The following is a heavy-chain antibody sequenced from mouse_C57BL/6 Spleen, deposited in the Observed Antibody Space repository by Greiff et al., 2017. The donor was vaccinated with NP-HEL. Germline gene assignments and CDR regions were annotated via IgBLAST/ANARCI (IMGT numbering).Heavy chain of an antibody. V-gene: IGHV3-6*01. CDR2: ISYDGSN. CDR3: ARGDSYGSSPYWYFDV. CDR1: GYSITSGYY. D-gene: IGHD1-1*01. J-gene: IGHJ1*03. Sequence: DVQLQESGPGLVKPSQSLSLTCSVTGYSITSGYYWNWIRQFPGNKLEWMGYISYDGSNNYNPSLKNRISITRDTSKNQFFLKLNSVTTEDTATYYCARGDSYGSSPYWYFDVWGTGTTVTVSS.